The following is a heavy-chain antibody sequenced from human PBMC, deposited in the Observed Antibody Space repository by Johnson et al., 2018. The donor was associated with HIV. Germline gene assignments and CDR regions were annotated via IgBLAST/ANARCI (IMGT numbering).Heavy chain of an antibody. CDR2: ISYDGNNK. Sequence: QVQLVESGGGVVQPGRSLRLSCAASGFTFSSYGMHWVRQAPGKGLEWVAVISYDGNNKYYADSVKGRFTISRENSKNMLYLQMNSLRGEDTAVYYCAKYPAKDHGGNSGAFDIWGQGTMVTVSS. CDR3: AKYPAKDHGGNSGAFDI. D-gene: IGHD4-23*01. J-gene: IGHJ3*02. CDR1: GFTFSSYG. V-gene: IGHV3-30*18.